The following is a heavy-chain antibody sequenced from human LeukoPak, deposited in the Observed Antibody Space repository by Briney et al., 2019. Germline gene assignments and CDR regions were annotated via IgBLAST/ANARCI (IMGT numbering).Heavy chain of an antibody. CDR1: GGSISSSSYY. J-gene: IGHJ3*02. CDR3: ARHSRSGSGGYENAFDI. D-gene: IGHD5-12*01. Sequence: SETLSLTCTVSGGSISSSSYYWDWIRQSPGQGLEWIGNIYSGGSTYYTPSLKSRATISVDTSKNQFSLKLSSVTAADTAIYFCARHSRSGSGGYENAFDIWGQGTMVTVSS. V-gene: IGHV4-39*01. CDR2: IYSGGST.